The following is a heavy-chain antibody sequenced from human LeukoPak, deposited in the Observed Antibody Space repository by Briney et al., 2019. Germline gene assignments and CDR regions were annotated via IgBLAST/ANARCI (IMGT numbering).Heavy chain of an antibody. CDR3: ARDPPVYYDSSGETFDY. CDR2: ISAYNGNT. J-gene: IGHJ4*02. V-gene: IGHV1-18*01. D-gene: IGHD3-22*01. Sequence: ASVRVSCKASGYTFTSYDFSWVRQAPGQGLEWMGWISAYNGNTNYAQILQGRLTMTTDTSTSTAYMELRSLRSDDTAVYYCARDPPVYYDSSGETFDYWGQGTLVTVSS. CDR1: GYTFTSYD.